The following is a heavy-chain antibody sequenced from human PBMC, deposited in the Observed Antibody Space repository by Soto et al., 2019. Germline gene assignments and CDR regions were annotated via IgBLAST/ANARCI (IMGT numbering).Heavy chain of an antibody. D-gene: IGHD3-10*01. J-gene: IGHJ4*02. CDR1: GYTLTELS. CDR2: FDPEDGET. V-gene: IGHV1-24*01. CDR3: ATLQWSFGELLFYYFDY. Sequence: EASVKVSCKVSGYTLTELSMHWVRQAPGKGLEWMGGFDPEDGETIYAQKFQGRVTMTEDTSTDTAYMELSSLISEDTAVYYCATLQWSFGELLFYYFDYWAQGTLVTVSS.